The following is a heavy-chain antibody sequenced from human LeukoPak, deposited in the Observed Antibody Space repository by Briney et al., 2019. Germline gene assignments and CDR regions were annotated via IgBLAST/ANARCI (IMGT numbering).Heavy chain of an antibody. CDR1: GGSILSNY. CDR2: VWSSGCIWSSGGA. CDR3: ARDNPDGYTHGHYYYNIDV. V-gene: IGHV4-4*07. D-gene: IGHD5-18*01. Sequence: SETLSLSCTVSGGSILSNYWTWIRQPAGKGLEWIGRVWSSGCIWSSGGANHSPSLRSRITMSVDTSKSQIYLRLSSVTAADTAVYFCARDNPDGYTHGHYYYNIDVWGKGTTATVSS. J-gene: IGHJ6*03.